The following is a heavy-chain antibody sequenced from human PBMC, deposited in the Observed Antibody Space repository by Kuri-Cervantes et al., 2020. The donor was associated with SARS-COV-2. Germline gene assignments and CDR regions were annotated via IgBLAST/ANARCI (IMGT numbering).Heavy chain of an antibody. V-gene: IGHV1-69*13. D-gene: IGHD1-1*01. CDR1: GYTFTSYA. CDR3: ARSNWATHYYYYYYMDV. Sequence: SVKVSCKASGYTFTSYAISWVRQAPGQGLEWMGGIIPIFGTANYAQKFQGRVTITADESTSTAYMELSSLRSEDTAVYYCARSNWATHYYYYYYMDVWGKGTTVTVSS. CDR2: IIPIFGTA. J-gene: IGHJ6*03.